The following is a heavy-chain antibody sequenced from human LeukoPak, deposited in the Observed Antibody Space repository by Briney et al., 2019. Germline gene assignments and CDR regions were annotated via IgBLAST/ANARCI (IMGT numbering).Heavy chain of an antibody. J-gene: IGHJ4*02. V-gene: IGHV1-2*02. CDR1: GYTFTGYY. D-gene: IGHD2-15*01. CDR2: INPNSGGT. Sequence: ASVKVSCKASGYTFTGYYMHWVRQAPGQGLEWMGWINPNSGGTNYAQKFQGRVTMTRDTSISTAYMELSRLRPDDTAVYYCAREHCSGGSCYHDYWGQGTLVTVSS. CDR3: AREHCSGGSCYHDY.